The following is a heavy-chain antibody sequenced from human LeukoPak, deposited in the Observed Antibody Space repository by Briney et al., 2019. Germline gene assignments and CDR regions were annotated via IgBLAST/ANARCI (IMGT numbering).Heavy chain of an antibody. J-gene: IGHJ6*02. CDR2: IYYSGST. CDR3: ARSGLDAVLRWFGESTTPPYYYYYGMDV. CDR1: GGSISSSSYY. D-gene: IGHD3-10*01. V-gene: IGHV4-39*01. Sequence: SETLSLTCTVSGGSISSSSYYWGWVRQPPGKGLEWIGSIYYSGSTYYNPSLKSRVTISVDTSKNQFSLKLSSVTAADTAVYYCARSGLDAVLRWFGESTTPPYYYYYGMDVWGQGTTVTVSS.